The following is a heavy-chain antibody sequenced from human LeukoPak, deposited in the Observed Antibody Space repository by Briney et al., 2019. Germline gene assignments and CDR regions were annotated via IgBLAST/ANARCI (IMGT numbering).Heavy chain of an antibody. D-gene: IGHD3-10*01. CDR3: ARTMVRGVILYYFDY. J-gene: IGHJ4*02. V-gene: IGHV4-39*01. Sequence: SETLSLTCTVSGGSISSSSYCWGWIRQPPGKGLEWIGSIYYSGSTYYNPSLKSRVTISVDTSKNQFSLKLSSVTAADTAVYYCARTMVRGVILYYFDYWGQGTLVTVSS. CDR2: IYYSGST. CDR1: GGSISSSSYC.